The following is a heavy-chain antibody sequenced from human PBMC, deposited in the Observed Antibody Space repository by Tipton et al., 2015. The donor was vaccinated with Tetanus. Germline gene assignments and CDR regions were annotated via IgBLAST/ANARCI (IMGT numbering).Heavy chain of an antibody. J-gene: IGHJ3*01. CDR2: ITPYNGHR. CDR3: ARDADMWATRKAFDV. CDR1: GYSFTSYG. V-gene: IGHV1-18*01. Sequence: QLVQSGAEVKKPGASVKVSCTANGYSFTSYGINWVRQAPGQGLEWVGWITPYNGHRDLAQKFQGRVTMTTDASLRTAYLELRSLRSDDTALYFCARDADMWATRKAFDVWGQGTMVTVSS. D-gene: IGHD1-14*01.